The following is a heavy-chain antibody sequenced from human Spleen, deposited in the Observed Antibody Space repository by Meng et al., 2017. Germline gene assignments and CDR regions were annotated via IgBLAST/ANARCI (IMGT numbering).Heavy chain of an antibody. D-gene: IGHD3-22*01. CDR1: GFTFRNYE. CDR3: ARDLFYDSSGYFDY. Sequence: GGSLRLSCAASGFTFRNYEMNWVRQAPGKGLEWVSYISSSGSTIYYADSVKGRFTISRDNAKNSLYLQMNSLRAEDTAVYYCARDLFYDSSGYFDYWGQGTLVTVSS. CDR2: ISSSGSTI. J-gene: IGHJ4*02. V-gene: IGHV3-48*03.